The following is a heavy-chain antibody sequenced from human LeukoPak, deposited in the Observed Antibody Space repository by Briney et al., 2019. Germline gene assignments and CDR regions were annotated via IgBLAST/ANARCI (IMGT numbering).Heavy chain of an antibody. Sequence: GGSLRLSCAASGFTFSSYSMNWVRQAPGKGLEWVSLISWDGGSTYYADSVKGRFTISRDNSKNSLYLQMNSLRAEDTALYYCAKDYGDSSGYYQYYFDYWGQGTLVTVSS. CDR1: GFTFSSYS. J-gene: IGHJ4*02. CDR2: ISWDGGST. CDR3: AKDYGDSSGYYQYYFDY. D-gene: IGHD3-22*01. V-gene: IGHV3-43D*03.